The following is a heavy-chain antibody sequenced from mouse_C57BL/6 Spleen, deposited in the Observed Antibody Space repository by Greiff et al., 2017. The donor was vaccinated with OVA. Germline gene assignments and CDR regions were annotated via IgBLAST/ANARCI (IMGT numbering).Heavy chain of an antibody. CDR1: GYAFSSYW. CDR2: IYPGDGDT. J-gene: IGHJ4*01. Sequence: QVQLKESGAELVKPGASVKISCKASGYAFSSYWMNWVKQRPGKGLEWIGQIYPGDGDTNYNGKFKGKATLTADKSSSTAYMQLSSLTSEDSAVYFCARSGTYAMDYWGQGTSVTVSS. CDR3: ARSGTYAMDY. V-gene: IGHV1-80*01.